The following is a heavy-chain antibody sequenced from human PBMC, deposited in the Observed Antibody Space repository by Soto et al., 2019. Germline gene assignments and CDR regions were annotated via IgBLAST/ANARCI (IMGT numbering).Heavy chain of an antibody. D-gene: IGHD2-21*02. CDR3: ARDVSVSGDLGWFDS. Sequence: ASVKVSCKASAYTFIGYYIHLVRQAPGQGLEWMGWINPNSGGTNYAQKFQGRVTMTRDTSISTAYMELSRLRSDDTAVYYCARDVSVSGDLGWFDSWGRGTLVTVSS. V-gene: IGHV1-2*02. CDR2: INPNSGGT. CDR1: AYTFIGYY. J-gene: IGHJ5*01.